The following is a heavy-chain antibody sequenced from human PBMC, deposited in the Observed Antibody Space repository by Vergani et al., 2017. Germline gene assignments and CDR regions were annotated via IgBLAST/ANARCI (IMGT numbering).Heavy chain of an antibody. CDR3: ARDQGYDDSSCFGY. V-gene: IGHV4-39*07. D-gene: IGHD3-22*01. Sequence: QLQLQESGPGLVKPSETLSLTCTVSGGSISSSSYYWGWIRQPPGKGLEWIGSIYYSGSTYYNPSLKSRVTISVDTSKNQFSLKLSSVTAADTAVYYCARDQGYDDSSCFGYWGQGTLVTVSS. CDR2: IYYSGST. CDR1: GGSISSSSYY. J-gene: IGHJ4*02.